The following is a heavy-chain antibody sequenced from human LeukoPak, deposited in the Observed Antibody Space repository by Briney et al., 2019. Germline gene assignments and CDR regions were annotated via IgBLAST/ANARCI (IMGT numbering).Heavy chain of an antibody. CDR2: IYYSGST. Sequence: SETLSLTCTVSGGSISSYYWGWIRQPPGKGLEWIGSIYYSGSTYYNPSLKSRVTISVDTSKNQFSLKLSSVTAADTAVYYCARHGDYGSVPFDYWGQGTLVTVSS. CDR1: GGSISSYY. J-gene: IGHJ4*02. D-gene: IGHD3-10*01. V-gene: IGHV4-39*01. CDR3: ARHGDYGSVPFDY.